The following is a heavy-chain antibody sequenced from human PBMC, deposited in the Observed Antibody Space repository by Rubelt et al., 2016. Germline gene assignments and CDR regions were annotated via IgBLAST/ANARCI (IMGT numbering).Heavy chain of an antibody. D-gene: IGHD4-17*01. CDR2: ISSDSRPV. Sequence: EVQLVESGGGVVQPERSLRLSCAASGFTFSSYSMNWVRQAPGKGLEWVSYISSDSRPVYYADSVKGRFTISRDNAKNSLYRQMNSLRVEDTAVYYCSREFSRATTVTTLDAFDIWGQGTMVTVSS. J-gene: IGHJ3*02. CDR3: SREFSRATTVTTLDAFDI. V-gene: IGHV3-48*01. CDR1: GFTFSSYS.